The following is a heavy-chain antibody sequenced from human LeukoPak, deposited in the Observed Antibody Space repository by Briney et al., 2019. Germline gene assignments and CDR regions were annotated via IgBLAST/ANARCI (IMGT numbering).Heavy chain of an antibody. Sequence: PGGSLRLSCAASGFTFSSYGMSWVRQAPGKGLEWVANIKQDGSEKYYVDSVKGRFTISRDNAKNSLYLQMNSLRAEDTAVYYCARGEYSGGPYYYYGMDVWGKGTTVTVSS. V-gene: IGHV3-7*03. D-gene: IGHD6-6*01. CDR2: IKQDGSEK. CDR1: GFTFSSYG. J-gene: IGHJ6*04. CDR3: ARGEYSGGPYYYYGMDV.